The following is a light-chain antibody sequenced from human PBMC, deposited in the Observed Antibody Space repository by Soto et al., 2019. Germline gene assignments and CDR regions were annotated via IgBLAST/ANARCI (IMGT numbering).Light chain of an antibody. V-gene: IGKV3-20*01. Sequence: IVLTQSPATLSLSPGGRATLSCRASQSVSSSYLSWYQQKPGQAPRLIIYGAYSRATGIPDRFSGSGSGTDFTLTISRLETEDFAVYYCQQYGSSPPITCGQGTRLEIK. CDR2: GAY. CDR1: QSVSSSY. CDR3: QQYGSSPPIT. J-gene: IGKJ5*01.